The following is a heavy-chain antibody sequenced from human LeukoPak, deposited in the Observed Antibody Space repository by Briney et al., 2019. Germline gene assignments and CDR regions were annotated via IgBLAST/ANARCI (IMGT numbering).Heavy chain of an antibody. Sequence: ASVKVSCKASGYTFTSYDINWVRQATGQGLEWMGWMNPNSGNTGYAQKFQGRVTMTRNTSISTAYMELSSLRSEDTAVYYCAKGGSRLPIFGVVTYLGYWGQGTLVTVSS. D-gene: IGHD3-3*01. CDR2: MNPNSGNT. CDR3: AKGGSRLPIFGVVTYLGY. V-gene: IGHV1-8*01. CDR1: GYTFTSYD. J-gene: IGHJ4*02.